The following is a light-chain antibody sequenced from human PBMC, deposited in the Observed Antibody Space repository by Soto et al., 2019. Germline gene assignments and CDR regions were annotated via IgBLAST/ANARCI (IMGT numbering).Light chain of an antibody. V-gene: IGLV2-14*01. CDR1: SSDVGGYNY. CDR2: EVS. J-gene: IGLJ3*02. Sequence: QSVLTQPASVSGSPGQSITISCTGTSSDVGGYNYVSWYQQHPGKAPQLMIYEVSNRPSGVSNRFSGSKSGNTASLTISGLQAEDEADYYCISYTSSSTLVFGGGTQLTVL. CDR3: ISYTSSSTLV.